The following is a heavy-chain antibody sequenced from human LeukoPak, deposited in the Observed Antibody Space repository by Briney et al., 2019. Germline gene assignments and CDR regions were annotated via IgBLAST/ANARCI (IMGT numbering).Heavy chain of an antibody. J-gene: IGHJ4*02. CDR1: GGTFSSYA. CDR2: IIPIFGTA. V-gene: IGHV1-69*13. Sequence: ASVKVSCKASGGTFSSYAISWVRQAPGQGLEWMGGIIPIFGTANYAQKFQGRVTITADESTSTAYMELSSLRSEDTAVYYCARGGYEYSYGLRVDYWGQGTLVTVSS. CDR3: ARGGYEYSYGLRVDY. D-gene: IGHD5-18*01.